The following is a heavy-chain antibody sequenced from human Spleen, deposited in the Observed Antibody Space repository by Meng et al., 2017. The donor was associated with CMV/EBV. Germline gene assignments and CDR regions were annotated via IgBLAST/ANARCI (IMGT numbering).Heavy chain of an antibody. J-gene: IGHJ5*02. CDR2: ISYSGSV. D-gene: IGHD3-3*01. V-gene: IGHV4-30-4*01. CDR3: ARTPHITVFGVVIIRFDP. CDR1: GGSINSGNYY. Sequence: GGSINSGNYYWSWIRQTPGTGLEWLGYISYSGSVYYNPSLQSRITISVDTSRNQFSLNLASVTAADTAVYYCARTPHITVFGVVIIRFDPWGQGTLVTV.